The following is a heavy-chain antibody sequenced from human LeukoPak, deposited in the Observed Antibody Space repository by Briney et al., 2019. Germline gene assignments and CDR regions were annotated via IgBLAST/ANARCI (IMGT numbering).Heavy chain of an antibody. CDR2: IIPIFGTA. J-gene: IGHJ4*02. Sequence: SVKVSCKASGGTFSSYAISWVRQAPGQGLEWMGGIIPIFGTANYAQKFQGRVTITADESTSTAYMELSSLRSEDTAVYCCASPGIAVAGFDYWGQGTLVTVSS. D-gene: IGHD6-19*01. CDR1: GGTFSSYA. V-gene: IGHV1-69*01. CDR3: ASPGIAVAGFDY.